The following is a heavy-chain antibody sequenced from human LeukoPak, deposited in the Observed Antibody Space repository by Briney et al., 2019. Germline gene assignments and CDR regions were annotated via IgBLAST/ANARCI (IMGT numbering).Heavy chain of an antibody. CDR2: IYPGDSDT. D-gene: IGHD5-18*01. CDR1: GYSFTSYW. J-gene: IGHJ4*02. V-gene: IGHV5-51*01. Sequence: GESLKISCKGSGYSFTSYWIGWVRQMPGKGLEWMGIIYPGDSDTRYSPSFQGQVSISADKSISTAYLQWSSLKASDTAMYYCTRSSYSADFDYWGQGTLVTVSS. CDR3: TRSSYSADFDY.